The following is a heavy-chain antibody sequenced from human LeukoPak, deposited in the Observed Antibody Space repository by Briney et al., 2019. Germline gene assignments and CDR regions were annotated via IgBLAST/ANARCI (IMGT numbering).Heavy chain of an antibody. CDR1: GFTFSSYA. CDR2: ISGSGGST. CDR3: AKVSPGYCSGGSCPYYFDY. V-gene: IGHV3-23*01. J-gene: IGHJ4*02. Sequence: GRSLRLSCAASGFTFSSYAMSWVRQAPGKGLEWVSAISGSGGSTYYADSVKGRFTISRDNSKNTLYLQMNSLRAEDTAVYYCAKVSPGYCSGGSCPYYFDYWGQGTLVTVSS. D-gene: IGHD2-15*01.